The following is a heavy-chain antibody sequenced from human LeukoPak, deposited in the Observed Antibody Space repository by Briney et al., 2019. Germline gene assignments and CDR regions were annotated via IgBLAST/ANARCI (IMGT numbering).Heavy chain of an antibody. Sequence: PSETLSLICAVSGGSISSDNWWSWVRQPPGKRLEWIGEIHHRGGTNYNPSLKSRVTISVDTSKNQFSLKLNSVTAADTAVYYCARSSGSTYGSDYWGHGTLVTVSS. CDR3: ARSSGSTYGSDY. CDR2: IHHRGGT. J-gene: IGHJ4*01. D-gene: IGHD5-18*01. CDR1: GGSISSDNW. V-gene: IGHV4-4*02.